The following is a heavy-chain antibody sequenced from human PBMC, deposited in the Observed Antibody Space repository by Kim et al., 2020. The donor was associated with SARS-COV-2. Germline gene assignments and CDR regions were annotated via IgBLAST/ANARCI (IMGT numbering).Heavy chain of an antibody. D-gene: IGHD3-10*01. J-gene: IGHJ4*02. CDR2: IDGSDGTT. CDR1: GFTFTGHA. CDR3: IKGGGGGSWDH. Sequence: GGSLRLSCTTSGFTFTGHAMSWVRQAPGKGLEWVSSIDGSDGTTYYVDSVRGRFTISRDNSKNTPYLQMSTLRGDDKAVYYCIKGGGGGSWDHWGQGTL. V-gene: IGHV3-23*01.